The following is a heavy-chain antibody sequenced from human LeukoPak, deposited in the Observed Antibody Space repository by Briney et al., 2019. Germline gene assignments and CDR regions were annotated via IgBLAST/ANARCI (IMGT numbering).Heavy chain of an antibody. CDR1: GYTFTSYD. V-gene: IGHV1-8*01. Sequence: ASVKVSCKASGYTFTSYDINWVRQATGQGLEWMGWMNPNSGNTGYAQKFQGRVTMTRNTSISTAYMELSSLRSEDRAVYYCARQIAAYENYYYYGMDVWGQGTTVTVSS. CDR3: ARQIAAYENYYYYGMDV. D-gene: IGHD6-13*01. CDR2: MNPNSGNT. J-gene: IGHJ6*02.